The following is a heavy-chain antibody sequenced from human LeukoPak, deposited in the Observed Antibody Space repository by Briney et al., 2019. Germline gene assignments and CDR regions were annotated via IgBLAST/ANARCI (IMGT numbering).Heavy chain of an antibody. D-gene: IGHD2-2*02. Sequence: ASVTVSCKASGYTFTSYAMHWVRQAPGQRLEWMGWINAGNGNTKYSQKFQGRVTITRDTSASTAYMELSSPRSEDTAVYYCAREYIVVVPAAIRRYYYYGMDVWGQGTTVTVSS. CDR2: INAGNGNT. CDR3: AREYIVVVPAAIRRYYYYGMDV. J-gene: IGHJ6*02. CDR1: GYTFTSYA. V-gene: IGHV1-3*01.